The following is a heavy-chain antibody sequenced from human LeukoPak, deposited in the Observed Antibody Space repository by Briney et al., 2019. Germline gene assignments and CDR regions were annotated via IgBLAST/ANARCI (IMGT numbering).Heavy chain of an antibody. Sequence: GGSLRLSCAASGFTVSSNSMSWVRQAPGKGLEWVSFIYSGGSTYYADSVKGRFTISRDNSKNTLYLQMNSLRADDTAVYYCARRAGAYSHPYDYWGQGTLVTVSS. D-gene: IGHD4/OR15-4a*01. CDR2: IYSGGST. CDR3: ARRAGAYSHPYDY. CDR1: GFTVSSNS. V-gene: IGHV3-53*01. J-gene: IGHJ4*02.